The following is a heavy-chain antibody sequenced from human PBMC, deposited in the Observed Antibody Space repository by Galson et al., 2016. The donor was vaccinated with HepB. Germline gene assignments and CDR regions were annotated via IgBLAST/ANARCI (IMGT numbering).Heavy chain of an antibody. V-gene: IGHV3-30*18. CDR3: AKDAAVTLPGVYFEF. D-gene: IGHD4-17*01. CDR2: ISHDGINA. J-gene: IGHJ4*02. Sequence: SLRLSCAASGFIFNSHTMHWVRQETPGKGLEWVASISHDGINAKYADSVRGRFTISRDNSKNSVYLQMSSLRAEYTAIYYCAKDAAVTLPGVYFEFWGQGTLVTVSS. CDR1: GFIFNSHT.